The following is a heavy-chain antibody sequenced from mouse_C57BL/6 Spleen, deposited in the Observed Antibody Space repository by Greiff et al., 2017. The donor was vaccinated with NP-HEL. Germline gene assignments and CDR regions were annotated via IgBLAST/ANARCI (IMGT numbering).Heavy chain of an antibody. CDR2: IDPETGGT. CDR3: TRVDSDYAMDY. J-gene: IGHJ4*01. Sequence: QQSGAELVRPGASVTLSCKASGYTFTDYEMHWVKQTPVHGLEWIGAIDPETGGTAYNQKFKGKAILTADKSSSTAYMELRSLTSEDSAVYYCTRVDSDYAMDYWGQGTSGTVSS. V-gene: IGHV1-15*01. CDR1: GYTFTDYE. D-gene: IGHD2-12*01.